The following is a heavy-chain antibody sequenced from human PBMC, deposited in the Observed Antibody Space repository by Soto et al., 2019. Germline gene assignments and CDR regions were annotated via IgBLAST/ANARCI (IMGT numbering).Heavy chain of an antibody. CDR1: GYAFTTYG. V-gene: IGHV1-18*01. J-gene: IGHJ4*02. D-gene: IGHD1-1*01. CDR3: ARGRYGDY. CDR2: ISAHNGNT. Sequence: QVHLVQSGAEVKKPGATVKVSCKGSGYAFTTYGITWVRQAPGQGLEWMGWISAHNGNTNYAQKLQGRVTVTRDTSTSTAYMELRSLRSDDTAVYYCARGRYGDYWGQGALVTVSS.